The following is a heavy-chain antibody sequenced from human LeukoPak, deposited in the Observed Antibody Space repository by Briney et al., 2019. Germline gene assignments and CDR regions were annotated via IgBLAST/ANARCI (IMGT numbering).Heavy chain of an antibody. CDR2: ISGGDATI. D-gene: IGHD2-15*01. J-gene: IGHJ5*02. CDR1: GFTISSYE. V-gene: IGHV3-48*03. CDR3: TRGTGGSA. Sequence: GGSLRLSCAASGFTISSYEMNWVRQAPGKGLEWVSYISGGDATIYYADSVRGRFTISRDNAKNSLYLQMNSLRAEDTALYYCTRGTGGSAWGQGTLVTVSS.